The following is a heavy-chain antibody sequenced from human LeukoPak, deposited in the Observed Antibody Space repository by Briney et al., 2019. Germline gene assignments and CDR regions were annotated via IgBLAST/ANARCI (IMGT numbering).Heavy chain of an antibody. CDR3: ARGTVTNYYYYYYGMDV. CDR1: GFTVSSNY. J-gene: IGHJ6*02. Sequence: GGSLRLSCAASGFTVSSNYMSWIRQAPGKGLEWVSVIYSDGSTYYADSVKGRFTMSRDNSKNTLYLQMNSLRAEDTAVYYCARGTVTNYYYYYYGMDVWGQGTTVTVSS. D-gene: IGHD4-17*01. V-gene: IGHV3-53*01. CDR2: IYSDGST.